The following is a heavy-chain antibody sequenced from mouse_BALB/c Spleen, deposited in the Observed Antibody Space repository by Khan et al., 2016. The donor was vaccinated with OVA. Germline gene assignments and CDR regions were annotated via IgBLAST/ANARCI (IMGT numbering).Heavy chain of an antibody. D-gene: IGHD1-1*01. CDR1: GYSITSNYA. Sequence: EVQLQESGPGLVKPSQSLSLTCTVTGYSITSNYAWNWIRQFPGNKLEWMGYISYSGSTNYNPSLKSRISITRVTSKNQFFLQLKSVTTEDTATYYCARGNYYGYAMDYWVQGTSITVSS. J-gene: IGHJ4*01. CDR2: ISYSGST. V-gene: IGHV3-2*02. CDR3: ARGNYYGYAMDY.